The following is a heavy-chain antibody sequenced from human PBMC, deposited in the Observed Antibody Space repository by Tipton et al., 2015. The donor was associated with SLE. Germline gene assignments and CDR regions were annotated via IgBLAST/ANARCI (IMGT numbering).Heavy chain of an antibody. CDR1: GFTFSSYS. CDR2: IWYDGSNK. D-gene: IGHD2-15*01. V-gene: IGHV3-33*08. J-gene: IGHJ4*02. Sequence: SLRLSCAASGFTFSSYSMNWVRQAPGKGLEWVAVIWYDGSNKYYADSVKGRFTISRDNSKNTLYLQMNSLRAEDTAVYYCARDSCSGGSCYPWYFDYWGQGTLVTVSS. CDR3: ARDSCSGGSCYPWYFDY.